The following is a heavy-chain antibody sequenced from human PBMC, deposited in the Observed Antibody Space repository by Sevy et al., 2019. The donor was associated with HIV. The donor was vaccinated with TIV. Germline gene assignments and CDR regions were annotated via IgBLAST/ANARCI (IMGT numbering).Heavy chain of an antibody. J-gene: IGHJ4*02. D-gene: IGHD5-12*01. CDR1: GFTFSSYS. Sequence: GGCLRLSCAASGFTFSSYSMNCVRQAPGKGLEWVSSISSSSSYIYYADSVKGRFTISRDNAKNSLYLQMNSLRAEDSAVYYCARDEVHSGYDWGFDYWGQGTAVTVSS. CDR2: ISSSSSYI. V-gene: IGHV3-21*01. CDR3: ARDEVHSGYDWGFDY.